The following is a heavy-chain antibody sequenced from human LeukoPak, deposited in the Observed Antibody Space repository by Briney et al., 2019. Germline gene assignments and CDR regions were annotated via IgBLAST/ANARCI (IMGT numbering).Heavy chain of an antibody. CDR1: GYTFTSYD. D-gene: IGHD6-19*01. J-gene: IGHJ4*02. V-gene: IGHV1-8*01. Sequence: ASVKVSCKASGYTFTSYDINWVRQATGQGLEWMGWMNPNSGNTGYAQKFQGRVTMTRNTSISTAYMELSSLRSEDTAVYYCARTPLYAGYSSGWYEGDLDYWGQGTLVTVSS. CDR2: MNPNSGNT. CDR3: ARTPLYAGYSSGWYEGDLDY.